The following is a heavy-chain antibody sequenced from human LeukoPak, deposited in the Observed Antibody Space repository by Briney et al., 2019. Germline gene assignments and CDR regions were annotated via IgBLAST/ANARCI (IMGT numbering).Heavy chain of an antibody. CDR2: IKKDGSEK. Sequence: GGSLRLSCAASGFTFSSYWMSWVRQAPGKGLEWVANIKKDGSEKYYVDSVKGRFTISRDNAKNTLYLQMNSLRSEDTAVYYCARGSRSLSKGVDAFDIWGQGTMVTVSS. CDR1: GFTFSSYW. J-gene: IGHJ3*02. D-gene: IGHD2-2*01. CDR3: ARGSRSLSKGVDAFDI. V-gene: IGHV3-7*03.